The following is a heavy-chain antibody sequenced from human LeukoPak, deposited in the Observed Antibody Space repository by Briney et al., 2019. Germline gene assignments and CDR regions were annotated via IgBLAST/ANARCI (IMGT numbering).Heavy chain of an antibody. CDR3: ARGPRPYSSGWYAY. CDR1: GGSFSGYY. V-gene: IGHV4-34*01. CDR2: INHSGST. J-gene: IGHJ4*02. D-gene: IGHD6-19*01. Sequence: SETLSLTCAVYGGSFSGYYWSWIRQPPGKGLEWIGEINHSGSTNYNPSLKSRVTISVDTSKNQFSLKLSSVTAADTAVYYCARGPRPYSSGWYAYWGQGTLVTVSS.